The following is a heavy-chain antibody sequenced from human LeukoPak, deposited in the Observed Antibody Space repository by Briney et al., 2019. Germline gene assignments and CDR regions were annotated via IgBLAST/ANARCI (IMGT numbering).Heavy chain of an antibody. V-gene: IGHV1-69*06. CDR2: IIPIFGTA. D-gene: IGHD3-10*01. Sequence: ASVKVSCKASGGTLSSYVISWVRQAPGQGLEWMGGIIPIFGTANYAQKLQGRVTITADKSTSTAYMELSSLRSEDTAVYYCARDLTDYYGSGSSPFDYWGQGTLVTVSS. CDR3: ARDLTDYYGSGSSPFDY. CDR1: GGTLSSYV. J-gene: IGHJ4*02.